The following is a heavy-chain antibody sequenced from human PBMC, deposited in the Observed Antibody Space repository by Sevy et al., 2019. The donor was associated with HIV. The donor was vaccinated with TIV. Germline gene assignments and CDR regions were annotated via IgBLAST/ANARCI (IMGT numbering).Heavy chain of an antibody. CDR2: ISGSGGST. CDR3: AKDSAYGDYRYYYDSSGYYRSDAFDI. D-gene: IGHD3-22*01. CDR1: GFTFSSYA. V-gene: IGHV3-23*01. Sequence: GGSPRLSCAASGFTFSSYAMSWVRQAPGKGLEWVSAISGSGGSTYNADSVKGRFTISRDNSKNTLYLQMNSLRAEDTAVYYCAKDSAYGDYRYYYDSSGYYRSDAFDIRGQGTMVTVSS. J-gene: IGHJ3*02.